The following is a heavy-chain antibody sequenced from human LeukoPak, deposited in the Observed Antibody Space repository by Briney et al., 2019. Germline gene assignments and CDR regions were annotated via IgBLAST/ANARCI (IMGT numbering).Heavy chain of an antibody. CDR3: ARAGRGSGSYGRD. V-gene: IGHV4-4*07. Sequence: GRIYTSGSTNYNPSLKSRVTISVDTSKNQFSLKLSSVTAADTAVYYCARAGRGSGSYGRDWGQGTLVTVSS. D-gene: IGHD1-26*01. J-gene: IGHJ4*02. CDR2: IYTSGST.